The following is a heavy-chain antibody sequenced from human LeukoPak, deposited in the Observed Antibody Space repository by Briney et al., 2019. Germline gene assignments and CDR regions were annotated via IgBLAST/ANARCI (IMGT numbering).Heavy chain of an antibody. CDR2: ISYDGSNK. Sequence: GGSLRLSCAASGFTFSSYAMHWVRQAPGKGLEWVAVISYDGSNKFYADSVKGRFTLSRDNSKNTLYLQMNSLRAEDTAVYYCARSGPPGSYYTCYFDYWGQGTLVTVSS. CDR3: ARSGPPGSYYTCYFDY. D-gene: IGHD3-10*01. V-gene: IGHV3-30-3*01. CDR1: GFTFSSYA. J-gene: IGHJ4*02.